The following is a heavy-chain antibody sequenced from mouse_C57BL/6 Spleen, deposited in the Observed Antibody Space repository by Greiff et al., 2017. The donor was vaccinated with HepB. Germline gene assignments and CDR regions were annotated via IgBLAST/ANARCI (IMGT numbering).Heavy chain of an antibody. Sequence: VQLQESGAELVKPGASVKLSCKASGYTFTSYWMHWVKQRPGQGLEWIGMIHPNSGSTNYNEKFKSKATLTVDKSSSTAYMQLSSLTSEDSAVYYCAREEVGPAWFAYWGQGTLVTVSA. CDR3: AREEVGPAWFAY. V-gene: IGHV1-64*01. J-gene: IGHJ3*01. CDR2: IHPNSGST. D-gene: IGHD4-1*01. CDR1: GYTFTSYW.